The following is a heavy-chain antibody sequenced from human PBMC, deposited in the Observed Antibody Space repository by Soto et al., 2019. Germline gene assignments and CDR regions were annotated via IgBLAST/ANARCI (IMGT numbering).Heavy chain of an antibody. J-gene: IGHJ6*03. V-gene: IGHV4-34*01. D-gene: IGHD3-9*01. CDR3: AKPRTIFPPTYYYYYYMDV. CDR1: GGSFSGYY. Sequence: QVQLQQWGAGLLKPSETLSLTCAVYGGSFSGYYWSWIRQPPGKGLEWIGEINHSGSTNYNPSLKSRDTISVDTSKNQFSLKLSSVTAADTAVYYCAKPRTIFPPTYYYYYYMDVWGKGTTVTVSS. CDR2: INHSGST.